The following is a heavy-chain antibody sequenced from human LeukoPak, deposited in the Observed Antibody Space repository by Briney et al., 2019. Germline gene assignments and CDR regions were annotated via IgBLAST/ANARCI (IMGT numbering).Heavy chain of an antibody. D-gene: IGHD3-3*02. Sequence: SETLSLTCTVSGVSISNGGYYWSWIRQHPGKGLEWIGYIYYNGRINYNPSLKSRIAISVDTSKNQFSLKLSSVTAADTAVYYCARRVGAFPTYYFDYWGQGTRVTVSS. J-gene: IGHJ4*02. CDR2: IYYNGRI. V-gene: IGHV4-31*03. CDR1: GVSISNGGYY. CDR3: ARRVGAFPTYYFDY.